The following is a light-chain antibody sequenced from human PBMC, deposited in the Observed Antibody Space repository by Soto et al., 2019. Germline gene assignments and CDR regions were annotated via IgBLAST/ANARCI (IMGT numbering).Light chain of an antibody. CDR1: ISDVGGYNY. V-gene: IGLV2-14*01. J-gene: IGLJ1*01. CDR3: SSYTTSNTQV. CDR2: DVS. Sequence: QSALTRPASVSGSPGQSITISCTGTISDVGGYNYVSWYQQHPGKAPKLLIYDVSNRPSGVSNRFSGSKSGNTASLTISGLQAADEAEYYCSSYTTSNTQVFGTGTKVTVL.